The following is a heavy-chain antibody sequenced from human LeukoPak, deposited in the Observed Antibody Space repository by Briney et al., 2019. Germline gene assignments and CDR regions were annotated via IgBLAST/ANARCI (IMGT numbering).Heavy chain of an antibody. CDR2: ISAYNGNT. Sequence: ASVKLSCKASGYTFTSYGISWVRQAPGQGLEWMGWISAYNGNTNYAQKLQGRVTMTTDTSTSTAYMELRSLRSDDTAVYYCARDVGWDYYDSSGYFCPFDYWGQGTLVTVSS. D-gene: IGHD3-22*01. V-gene: IGHV1-18*01. CDR1: GYTFTSYG. CDR3: ARDVGWDYYDSSGYFCPFDY. J-gene: IGHJ4*02.